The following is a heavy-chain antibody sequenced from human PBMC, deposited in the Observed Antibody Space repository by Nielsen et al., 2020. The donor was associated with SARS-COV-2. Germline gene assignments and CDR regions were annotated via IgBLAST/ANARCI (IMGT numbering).Heavy chain of an antibody. CDR1: GGSISSGGYY. CDR2: IYYSGST. D-gene: IGHD4-23*01. J-gene: IGHJ3*02. CDR3: ARDQGYGGWAFDI. V-gene: IGHV4-31*03. Sequence: SETLSLTCTVSGGSISSGGYYWSWIRQHPGKGLEWIGYIYYSGSTYYNPSLKSRVTISVDTSKNQFSLKLSSVTAADTAVYYCARDQGYGGWAFDIWGQGTTVTVSS.